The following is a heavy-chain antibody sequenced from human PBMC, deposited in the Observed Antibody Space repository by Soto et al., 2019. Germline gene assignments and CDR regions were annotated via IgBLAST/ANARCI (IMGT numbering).Heavy chain of an antibody. CDR1: GFTFSSYG. CDR2: IWYDGSNK. D-gene: IGHD3-10*01. CDR3: ARDFVYYYGSGRIGNGMDV. V-gene: IGHV3-33*01. J-gene: IGHJ6*02. Sequence: QVQLVESGGGVVQPGRSLRLSCAASGFTFSSYGMHWVRQAPGKGLEWVAVIWYDGSNKYYADSVKGRFTISRDNCKNTLYLQMNSLRAEDTAVYYCARDFVYYYGSGRIGNGMDVWGQGTTVTVSS.